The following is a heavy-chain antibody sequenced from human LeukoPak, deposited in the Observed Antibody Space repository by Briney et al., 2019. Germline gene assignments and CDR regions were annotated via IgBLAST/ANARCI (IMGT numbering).Heavy chain of an antibody. V-gene: IGHV3-48*03. D-gene: IGHD3-9*01. CDR3: AREGAQDILTPTGYYYYYMDV. CDR2: ISSSGSTI. CDR1: GFTFSSYE. J-gene: IGHJ6*03. Sequence: GGSLRLSCAASGFTFSSYEMNWVRQAPGKGLEWVSYISSSGSTIYYADSVKGRFTISRDNSKNTLYLQMNSLRAEDTAVYYCAREGAQDILTPTGYYYYYMDVWGKGTTVTVSS.